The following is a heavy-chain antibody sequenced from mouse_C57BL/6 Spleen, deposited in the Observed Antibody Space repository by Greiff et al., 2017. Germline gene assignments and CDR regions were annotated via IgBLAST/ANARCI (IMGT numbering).Heavy chain of an antibody. Sequence: VQLQQSGPELVKPGASVKLSCKASGYTFTSYDINWVKQRPGQGLEWIGWIYPRDGSTKYNEKFKGKATLTVDTSSSTAYMELHSLTSEDSAVYFCATPYGSSYWYFDVWGTGTTVTVSS. CDR2: IYPRDGST. CDR3: ATPYGSSYWYFDV. D-gene: IGHD1-1*01. J-gene: IGHJ1*03. V-gene: IGHV1-85*01. CDR1: GYTFTSYD.